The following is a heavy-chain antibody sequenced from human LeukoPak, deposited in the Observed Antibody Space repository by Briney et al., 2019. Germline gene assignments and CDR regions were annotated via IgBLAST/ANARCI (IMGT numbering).Heavy chain of an antibody. CDR2: IIPNSGGT. V-gene: IGHV1-2*02. D-gene: IGHD4-4*01. J-gene: IGHJ4*02. CDR3: ARLKVTTRQTDY. Sequence: ASVKVSCKASGYTFTGYYMHWVRQAPGQGLEWMGWIIPNSGGTNYAQKLQGRVTMTTDTSTSTAYMELRSLRSDDTAVYYCARLKVTTRQTDYWGQGTLVTVSS. CDR1: GYTFTGYY.